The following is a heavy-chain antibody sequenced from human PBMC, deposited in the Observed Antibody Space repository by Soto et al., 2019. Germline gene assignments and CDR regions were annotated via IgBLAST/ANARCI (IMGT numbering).Heavy chain of an antibody. CDR3: VLGGLETGYYRDMDY. D-gene: IGHD3-9*01. Sequence: QDHLVQSGAEVKKPGSSAKVSCKAYGYTFKNYGINWVRQAPVRGLEWVAWISAYNGDTSYAQHFQGRVTVTTETVTNTAYMELRSLRPDDTAVYFCVLGGLETGYYRDMDYWGQGTLVSVSS. J-gene: IGHJ4*02. V-gene: IGHV1-18*04. CDR2: ISAYNGDT. CDR1: GYTFKNYG.